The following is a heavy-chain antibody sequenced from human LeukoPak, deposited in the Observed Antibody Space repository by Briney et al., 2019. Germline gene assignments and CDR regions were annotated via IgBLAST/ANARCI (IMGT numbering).Heavy chain of an antibody. J-gene: IGHJ6*02. D-gene: IGHD2-15*01. CDR1: GYTFTSYD. CDR3: ARGYCSGGSCYYPYYYYGMDV. Sequence: ASVKASCKASGYTFTSYDISWVRQAPGQGLEWMGWISAYNGNTNYAQKFQGRVTMTTDTSTGTAYMELRSLRSDDTAVYYCARGYCSGGSCYYPYYYYGMDVWGQGTTVTVSS. CDR2: ISAYNGNT. V-gene: IGHV1-18*01.